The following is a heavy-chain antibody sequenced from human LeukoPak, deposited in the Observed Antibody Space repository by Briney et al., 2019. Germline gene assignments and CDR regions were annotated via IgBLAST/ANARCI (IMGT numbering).Heavy chain of an antibody. CDR3: ARTRPIYDSSGYYLYYFDY. CDR1: DDSISDYY. CDR2: IYTSGST. J-gene: IGHJ4*02. Sequence: SETLSLTCTVSDDSISDYYRGWIRQPAGKGLEWIGRIYTSGSTNYNPSLKSRVTISVDTSKNQFSLKLSSVTAADTAVYYCARTRPIYDSSGYYLYYFDYWGQGALVTVSS. V-gene: IGHV4-4*07. D-gene: IGHD3-22*01.